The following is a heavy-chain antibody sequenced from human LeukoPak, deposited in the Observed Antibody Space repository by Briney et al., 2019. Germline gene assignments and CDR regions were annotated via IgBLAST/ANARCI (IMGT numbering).Heavy chain of an antibody. D-gene: IGHD6-13*01. V-gene: IGHV3-21*01. CDR1: GFTFSSYS. CDR2: INSISSYI. J-gene: IGHJ5*02. CDR3: ATSIAAAGLLDP. Sequence: PGGSLRLSCAASGFTFSSYSMNWVRQAPGKGLEWVSSINSISSYIYYADSVKCRFTISRDNANNSLYLQMNSLRAEDTAVYYCATSIAAAGLLDPWGQGTPVTVSS.